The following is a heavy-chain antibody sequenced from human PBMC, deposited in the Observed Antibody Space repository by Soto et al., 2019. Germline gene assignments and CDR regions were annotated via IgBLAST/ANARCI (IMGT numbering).Heavy chain of an antibody. Sequence: PGGSLRLSYAASGFTFSSYSMNWVRQAPGKGLEWVSSISSSSSYIYYADSVKGRFTISRDNAKNSLYLQMNSLRAEDTAVYYCASGMITGPGDFDYWGQGTLVTVSS. D-gene: IGHD3-16*01. J-gene: IGHJ4*02. CDR3: ASGMITGPGDFDY. CDR1: GFTFSSYS. V-gene: IGHV3-21*01. CDR2: ISSSSSYI.